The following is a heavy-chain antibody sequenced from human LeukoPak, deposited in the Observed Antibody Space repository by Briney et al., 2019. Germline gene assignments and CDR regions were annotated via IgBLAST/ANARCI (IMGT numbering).Heavy chain of an antibody. CDR1: GFTFVSYG. V-gene: IGHV3-33*01. J-gene: IGHJ4*02. CDR3: ARVRDWMLYDY. Sequence: PGRSLRLSCAASGFTFVSYGMHWVRQAPGKGLEWVAVIWYDGSNKYYADSVKGRFTISRDNSKNTLSLEMYSLRAEDTAMYYCARVRDWMLYDYWGQGTLVTVSS. CDR2: IWYDGSNK. D-gene: IGHD3-9*01.